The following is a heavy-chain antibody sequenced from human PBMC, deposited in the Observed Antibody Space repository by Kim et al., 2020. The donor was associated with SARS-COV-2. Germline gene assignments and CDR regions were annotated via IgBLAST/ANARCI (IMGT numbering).Heavy chain of an antibody. CDR1: GFTFSSYA. CDR2: IYSGGSST. J-gene: IGHJ6*02. D-gene: IGHD3-16*01. CDR3: ALSRVRGLALGGMDV. V-gene: IGHV3-23*03. Sequence: GGSLRLSCAVSGFTFSSYAMSWVRQAPGKGLEWVSVIYSGGSSTYYADSVKGRFTISRDNSKNTLYLQMNSLRAEDTAVYYCALSRVRGLALGGMDVWGQGTTVTVSS.